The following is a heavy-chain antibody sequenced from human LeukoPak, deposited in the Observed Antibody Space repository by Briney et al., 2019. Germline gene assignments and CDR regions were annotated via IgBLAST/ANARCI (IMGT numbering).Heavy chain of an antibody. D-gene: IGHD6-19*01. V-gene: IGHV4-4*07. CDR3: ARAAEYSSGWYLFDY. J-gene: IGHJ4*02. CDR2: IYRTGST. Sequence: SETLSLTCTVSGGSISSYYWTWIRQPAGKGLEWIGRIYRTGSTNYNPSLKSRVTMSVDTSKNQFSLKLSSVTAADTVMYYCARAAEYSSGWYLFDYWGQGTLVTVSA. CDR1: GGSISSYY.